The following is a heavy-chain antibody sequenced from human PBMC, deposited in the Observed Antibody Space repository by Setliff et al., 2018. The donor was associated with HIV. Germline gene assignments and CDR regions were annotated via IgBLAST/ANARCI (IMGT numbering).Heavy chain of an antibody. V-gene: IGHV4-39*01. J-gene: IGHJ4*01. D-gene: IGHD5-18*01. CDR1: GGSIRATSYY. Sequence: PSETLSLTCTVSGGSIRATSYYWGWIRQPPGKGLEWIGSIYYSGRSYYNPSLKSRVTVSVDTSTNHLSLRLTSVTAADTAVYYCARQTSYDRGYSYCFDEWGHGTLVTVSS. CDR2: IYYSGRS. CDR3: ARQTSYDRGYSYCFDE.